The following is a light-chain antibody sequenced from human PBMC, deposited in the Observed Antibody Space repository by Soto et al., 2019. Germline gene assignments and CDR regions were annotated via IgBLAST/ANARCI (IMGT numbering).Light chain of an antibody. CDR3: MQAAQLPRT. CDR1: QSLVSSDGNTY. CDR2: KVS. Sequence: DVVMTQSPLSLPVTLGQPASISCRSSQSLVSSDGNTYLNWFHQRPGQSPRRLIYKVSNRDSGVPDRFSGSGSGTEFTLTISRVEAEDAGVYYCMQAAQLPRTFGPGTKVDIK. J-gene: IGKJ3*01. V-gene: IGKV2-30*01.